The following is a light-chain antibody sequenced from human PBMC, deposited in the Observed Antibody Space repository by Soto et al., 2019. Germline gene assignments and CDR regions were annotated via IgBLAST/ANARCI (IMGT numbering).Light chain of an antibody. Sequence: DIQMTQPPSSLSASVGDRVTITCRASQAIRNDLAWYQQKPGRAPKRLIYGSSSLQSGVPSRFSGRGSGTEFTLTISSLQPEDFATYYCLQHNVFPRTFGQGTKVEIK. CDR3: LQHNVFPRT. V-gene: IGKV1-17*01. J-gene: IGKJ1*01. CDR2: GSS. CDR1: QAIRND.